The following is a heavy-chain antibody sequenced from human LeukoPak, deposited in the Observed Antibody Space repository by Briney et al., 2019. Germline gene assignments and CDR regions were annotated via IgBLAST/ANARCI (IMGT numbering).Heavy chain of an antibody. J-gene: IGHJ4*02. CDR2: IGPTGSDR. CDR1: GLTFSTSG. D-gene: IGHD1-14*01. CDR3: ATETNGRHYDY. V-gene: IGHV3-21*06. Sequence: GGSLRLSCTASGLTFSTSGFNWVRQAPGKGLEWVASIGPTGSDRYHADSIKGRFTISRDNANNFLCLQMNSLRAEDTAVYYCATETNGRHYDYWGQGTLLTVSS.